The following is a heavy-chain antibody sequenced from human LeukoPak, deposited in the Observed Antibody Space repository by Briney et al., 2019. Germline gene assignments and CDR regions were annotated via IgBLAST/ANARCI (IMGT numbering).Heavy chain of an antibody. D-gene: IGHD6-13*01. CDR3: VRWHLATAGAFN. CDR1: GFAFSNDW. J-gene: IGHJ4*02. V-gene: IGHV3-74*01. CDR2: IPNEGSSP. Sequence: PGGSLRLSCAASGFAFSNDWMHWVRQAPGKGLMWVSRIPNEGSSPTYADSVKGRFTISRDNAKNTVYLQMNSLRAEDTAVYYCVRWHLATAGAFNWGQGTLVTVSS.